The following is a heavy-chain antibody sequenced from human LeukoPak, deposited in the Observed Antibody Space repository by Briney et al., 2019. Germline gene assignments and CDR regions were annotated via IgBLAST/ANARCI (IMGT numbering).Heavy chain of an antibody. CDR3: AKDRRPDGLYDLDY. D-gene: IGHD5/OR15-5a*01. CDR2: FIYSGGGT. CDR1: GFTFSNYA. Sequence: GGSLRLSCAASGFTFSNYAMNWVRQAPGKGLEWVSFIYSGGGTKYADSVRGRFTISRDNSRKTLYLQMNSLRSEDTAVYYCAKDRRPDGLYDLDYWGQGALVTVSS. V-gene: IGHV3-23*01. J-gene: IGHJ4*02.